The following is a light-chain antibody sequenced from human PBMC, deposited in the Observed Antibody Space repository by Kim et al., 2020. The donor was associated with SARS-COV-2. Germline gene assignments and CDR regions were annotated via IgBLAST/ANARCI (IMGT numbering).Light chain of an antibody. CDR1: QSISSW. J-gene: IGKJ2*01. CDR2: KAS. Sequence: DIQMTQSPSTLSASVGDRVTITCRASQSISSWLAWYQQKPGKAPKLLIYKASSLESGVPSRFSGSGSGTEFTLTISSLHPDDFATYYCQQYDSYSYTFGQGTKPEI. CDR3: QQYDSYSYT. V-gene: IGKV1-5*03.